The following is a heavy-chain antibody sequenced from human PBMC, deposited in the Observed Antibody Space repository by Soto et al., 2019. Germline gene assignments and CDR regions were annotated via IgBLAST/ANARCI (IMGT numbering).Heavy chain of an antibody. J-gene: IGHJ6*02. D-gene: IGHD6-19*01. CDR1: GYTFTSYD. V-gene: IGHV1-8*01. CDR2: MNPNSGNT. CDR3: ARAPGYSSGWQPRYYYGMDV. Sequence: GASVKVSCKASGYTFTSYDINWVRQATGQGLEWMGWMNPNSGNTGYAQKFQGRVTMTRNTSISTAYMELSSLRSEDTAVYYCARAPGYSSGWQPRYYYGMDVWGQGTTVTVSS.